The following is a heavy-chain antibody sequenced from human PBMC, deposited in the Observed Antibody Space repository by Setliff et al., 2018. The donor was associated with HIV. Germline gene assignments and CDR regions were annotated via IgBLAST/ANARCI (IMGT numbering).Heavy chain of an antibody. D-gene: IGHD1-1*01. CDR3: RVWILRDTSDI. Sequence: SETLSLTCTVSGASTSNDYWNWIRQSPGKGLEWIGYISSSGSTNSNPSLKSRVTISVDMSNTQIFLSLTSVTAADTAVYYCRVWILRDTSDIWGQGTVVTVSS. CDR2: ISSSGST. V-gene: IGHV4-59*12. J-gene: IGHJ3*02. CDR1: GASTSNDY.